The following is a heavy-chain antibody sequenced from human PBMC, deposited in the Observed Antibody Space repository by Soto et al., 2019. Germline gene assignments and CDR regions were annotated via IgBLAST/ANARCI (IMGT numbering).Heavy chain of an antibody. CDR2: IFSNDEK. D-gene: IGHD1-26*01. Sequence: QVTLKESGPVLVKPTETLTLTCTVSGFSLTNARMGVTWIRQPPGKSLEWLAHIFSNDEKSYSTSLKSRLTISRDTSKSQVVLTMTNMDPVDTASYYCARHGRGVGARPLDYWGQGALVTVSS. CDR3: ARHGRGVGARPLDY. CDR1: GFSLTNARMG. V-gene: IGHV2-26*01. J-gene: IGHJ4*02.